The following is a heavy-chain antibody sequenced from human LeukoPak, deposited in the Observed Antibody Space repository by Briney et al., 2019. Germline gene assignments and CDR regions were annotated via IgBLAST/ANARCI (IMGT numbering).Heavy chain of an antibody. V-gene: IGHV4-4*09. Sequence: SETLSLTCTVSGVSMSAYQWSWVRQSPEKGLEWIGCINTKGETSYNPSLKSRVTTSVDTSKSQFSLRLTSVTAADTAVYYCATSYDAKIAPFDLWGQGAPVTVSS. J-gene: IGHJ4*02. CDR1: GVSMSAYQ. CDR2: INTKGET. D-gene: IGHD2-21*01. CDR3: ATSYDAKIAPFDL.